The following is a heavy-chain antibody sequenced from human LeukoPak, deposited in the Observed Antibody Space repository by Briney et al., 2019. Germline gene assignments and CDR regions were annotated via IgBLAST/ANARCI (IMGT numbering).Heavy chain of an antibody. CDR3: AKDRYSGLNTIDY. CDR1: GFTFSSYW. Sequence: PGGSLRLSCAASGFTFSSYWMHWVRQAPGKGLVWVSRINSDGSSTNYADSVKGRFTISRDNSKSTLYLQMNSLRAEDTAVYYCAKDRYSGLNTIDYWGQGTLVTVSS. V-gene: IGHV3-74*01. D-gene: IGHD6-13*01. CDR2: INSDGSST. J-gene: IGHJ4*02.